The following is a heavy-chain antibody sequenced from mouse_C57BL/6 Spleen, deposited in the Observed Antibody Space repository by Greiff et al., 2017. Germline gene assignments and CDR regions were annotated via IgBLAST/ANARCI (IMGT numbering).Heavy chain of an antibody. Sequence: QVQLQQSGAELVKPGASVKISCKASGYAFSSYWMNWVKQRPGKGLEWIGQIYPGDGDTNYNGKFKGKATLTADKSSSTAYMQLSSLTSEDSAVYFCARRVDYGNYGYAMDYWGQGTSVTVSS. D-gene: IGHD2-1*01. CDR2: IYPGDGDT. V-gene: IGHV1-80*01. CDR3: ARRVDYGNYGYAMDY. J-gene: IGHJ4*01. CDR1: GYAFSSYW.